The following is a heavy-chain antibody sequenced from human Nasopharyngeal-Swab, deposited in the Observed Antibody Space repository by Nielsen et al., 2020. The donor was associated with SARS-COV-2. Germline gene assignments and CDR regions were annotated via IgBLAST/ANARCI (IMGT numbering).Heavy chain of an antibody. V-gene: IGHV4-34*01. D-gene: IGHD2-15*01. J-gene: IGHJ6*03. CDR1: GGSFSGYY. CDR3: ARQIGYCSGGSCYDYMDV. Sequence: SQTLSLTCAVHGGSFSGYYWSWIRQPPGKGLEWIGEINHSGSTNYNPSLKSRVTISVDTSKNQFSLKLSSVTAADTAVYYCARQIGYCSGGSCYDYMDVWGKGTTVTVSS. CDR2: INHSGST.